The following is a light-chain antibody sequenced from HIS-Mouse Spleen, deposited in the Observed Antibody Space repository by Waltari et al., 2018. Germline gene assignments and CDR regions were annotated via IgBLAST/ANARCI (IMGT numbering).Light chain of an antibody. Sequence: QSALTQPASVSGSPGQSITIPCTGTRSAVGSYNLFPWYPQHPGKAPKLMIYEGSKRPSGVSNRFSGSKSGNTASLTISGLQAEDEADYYCCSYAGSSTYVFGTGTKVTVL. CDR2: EGS. CDR3: CSYAGSSTYV. CDR1: RSAVGSYNL. J-gene: IGLJ1*01. V-gene: IGLV2-23*01.